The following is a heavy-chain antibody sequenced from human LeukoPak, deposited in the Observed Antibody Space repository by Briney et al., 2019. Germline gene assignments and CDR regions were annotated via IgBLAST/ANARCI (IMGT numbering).Heavy chain of an antibody. CDR3: ARDAYCGGDCSRGDYYYYYYMDV. CDR2: INHSGST. V-gene: IGHV4-34*01. J-gene: IGHJ6*03. CDR1: GGSFSGYY. D-gene: IGHD2-21*02. Sequence: SETLSLTCAVYGGSFSGYYWSWIRQPPGKGLEWIGEINHSGSTNYNPSLKSRVTISVDTSKNQFSLKLSSVTAADTAVYYCARDAYCGGDCSRGDYYYYYYMDVWGKGTTVTVSS.